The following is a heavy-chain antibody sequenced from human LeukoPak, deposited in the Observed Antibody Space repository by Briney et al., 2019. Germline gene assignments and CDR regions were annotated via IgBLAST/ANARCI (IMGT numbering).Heavy chain of an antibody. D-gene: IGHD4-17*01. Sequence: ASVKVSCKDFGYAFTSYGISWVRQAPGQELEWMVWISAYNGNTNYAQKLQGRVTMTTDTSPSTAYMELRSLRSDDTAVYYCARVSLILLYGDDHWGQGILVTVSS. V-gene: IGHV1-18*01. CDR1: GYAFTSYG. CDR2: ISAYNGNT. J-gene: IGHJ1*01. CDR3: ARVSLILLYGDDH.